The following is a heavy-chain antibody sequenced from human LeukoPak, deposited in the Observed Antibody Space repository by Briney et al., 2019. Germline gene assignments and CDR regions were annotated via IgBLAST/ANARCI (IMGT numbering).Heavy chain of an antibody. CDR2: IYYSGST. V-gene: IGHV4-39*07. J-gene: IGHJ2*01. D-gene: IGHD5-12*01. Sequence: SETLSLTCTVSGGSISSSSYYWGWIRQPPGKGLEWIGSIYYSGSTYYNPSLKSRVTISVDTSKNQFSLKLSSVTAADTAVYYCASLRSSGHEYWYFDLWGRGTLVTVSS. CDR1: GGSISSSSYY. CDR3: ASLRSSGHEYWYFDL.